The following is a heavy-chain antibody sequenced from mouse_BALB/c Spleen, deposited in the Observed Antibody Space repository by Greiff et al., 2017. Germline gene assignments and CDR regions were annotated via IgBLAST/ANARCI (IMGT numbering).Heavy chain of an antibody. J-gene: IGHJ4*01. V-gene: IGHV5-17*02. D-gene: IGHD1-1*01. CDR2: ISSGSSTI. Sequence: EVQGVESGGGLVQPGGSRKLSCAASGFTFSSFGMHWVRQAPEKGLEWVAYISSGSSTIYYADTVKGRFTISRDNPKNTLFLQMTSLRSEDTAMYYCAREDGSSYFYAMDYWGQGTSVTVSS. CDR1: GFTFSSFG. CDR3: AREDGSSYFYAMDY.